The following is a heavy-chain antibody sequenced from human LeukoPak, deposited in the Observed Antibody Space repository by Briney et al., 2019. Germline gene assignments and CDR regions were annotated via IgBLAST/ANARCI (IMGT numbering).Heavy chain of an antibody. Sequence: GGSLRLFCSGSGFPFNSYAMSWVRQAPGKGLEWSSAIGGSRGSTYYAESVKGRFTISRDNSKNTLYLQMNSLRAEDTAVYYCAKYRHWNGGYDYWGQGTLVTVPS. CDR3: AKYRHWNGGYDY. D-gene: IGHD1-1*01. CDR1: GFPFNSYA. CDR2: IGGSRGST. V-gene: IGHV3-23*01. J-gene: IGHJ4*02.